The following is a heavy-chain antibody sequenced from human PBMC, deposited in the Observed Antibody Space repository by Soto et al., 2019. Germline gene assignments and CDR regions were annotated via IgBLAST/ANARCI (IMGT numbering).Heavy chain of an antibody. CDR3: ARDPTSYYYDSSGHDY. CDR1: GFTFSSYS. D-gene: IGHD3-22*01. Sequence: GGSLRLSCAASGFTFSSYSMNWVRQAPGKGLEWVSSISSSSSYIYYADSVKGRFTISRDNAKNSLYLQMNSLRAEDTAVYYCARDPTSYYYDSSGHDYWGQGTLVTVSS. CDR2: ISSSSSYI. J-gene: IGHJ4*02. V-gene: IGHV3-21*01.